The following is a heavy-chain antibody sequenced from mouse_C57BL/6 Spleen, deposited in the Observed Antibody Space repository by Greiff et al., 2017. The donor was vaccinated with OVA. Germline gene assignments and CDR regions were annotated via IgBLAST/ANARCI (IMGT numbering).Heavy chain of an antibody. CDR1: GFSFNTYA. Sequence: EVQRVASGGGLVQPKGSLKLSCAASGFSFNTYAMNWVRQAPGKGLEWVARIRSKSNNYATYYADSVKDRFTISRDDSESMLYLQMNNLKTEDTAMYYCVREDYYGSSYGAYWGQGTLVTVSA. CDR3: VREDYYGSSYGAY. V-gene: IGHV10-1*01. J-gene: IGHJ3*01. CDR2: IRSKSNNYAT. D-gene: IGHD1-1*01.